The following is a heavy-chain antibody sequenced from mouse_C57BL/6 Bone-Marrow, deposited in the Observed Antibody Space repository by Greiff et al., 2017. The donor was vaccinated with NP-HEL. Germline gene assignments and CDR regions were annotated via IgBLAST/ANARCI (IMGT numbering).Heavy chain of an antibody. CDR1: GFTFSDYG. CDR2: ISNLAYSI. V-gene: IGHV5-15*01. D-gene: IGHD2-5*01. CDR3: ARHAYYSNPYAMDY. Sequence: EVQRVESGGGLVQPGGSLKLSCAASGFTFSDYGMAWVRQAPRKGPEWVAFISNLAYSIYYADTVTGRFTISRENAKNTLYLEMSSLRSEDTAMYYCARHAYYSNPYAMDYWGQGTSVTVSS. J-gene: IGHJ4*01.